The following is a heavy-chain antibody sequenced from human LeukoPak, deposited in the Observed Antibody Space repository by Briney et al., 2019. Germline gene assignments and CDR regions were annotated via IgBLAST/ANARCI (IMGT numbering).Heavy chain of an antibody. CDR2: ISPGDSDT. V-gene: IGHV5-51*01. Sequence: WMAIISPGDSDTRYSPSFQGQVTISADKSVSTAYLQWSTLKASDTAMYYCARQGTGIAFDIWGQGTMVTVSS. CDR3: ARQGTGIAFDI. J-gene: IGHJ3*02.